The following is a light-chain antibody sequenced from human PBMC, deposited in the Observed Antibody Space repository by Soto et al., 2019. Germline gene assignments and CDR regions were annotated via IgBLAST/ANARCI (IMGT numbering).Light chain of an antibody. Sequence: EIVVTQSPATLSVSPGERATLSCRASQSIGSNLVWYQQKPGRAPRLLIYGASARATGIPARFSGSGSGKEFTLTISSLQSEDFAIYYCQQYNNWWTFGQGTKVEIK. CDR1: QSIGSN. CDR3: QQYNNWWT. CDR2: GAS. J-gene: IGKJ1*01. V-gene: IGKV3-15*01.